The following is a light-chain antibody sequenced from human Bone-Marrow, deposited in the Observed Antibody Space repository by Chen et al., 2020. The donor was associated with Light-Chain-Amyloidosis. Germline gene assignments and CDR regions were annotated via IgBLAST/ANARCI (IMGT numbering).Light chain of an antibody. J-gene: IGLJ3*02. Sequence: NFMLTQPHSVSASPGKTAITSLTRSSGSIATNYVQWYQQRPGSSPTTVIYEDDQRPPGVPDRFSGSIDRSSNSASLTISGLKTEDEADYYCQSYQGSSQGVFGGGTKLTVL. CDR1: SGSIATNY. CDR3: QSYQGSSQGV. CDR2: EDD. V-gene: IGLV6-57*01.